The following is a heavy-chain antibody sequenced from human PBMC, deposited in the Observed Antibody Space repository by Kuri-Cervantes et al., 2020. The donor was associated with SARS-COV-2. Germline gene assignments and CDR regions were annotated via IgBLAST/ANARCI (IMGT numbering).Heavy chain of an antibody. J-gene: IGHJ4*02. V-gene: IGHV3-23*01. CDR3: AKDVINGGQWLVGGFDY. CDR2: ISGSGGST. Sequence: GGSLRLSCAASGSTFSSYAMSWVRQAPGKGLEWVSAISGSGGSTYYADSVKGRFTISRDNSKNTLYLRMNSLRAEDTAVYYCAKDVINGGQWLVGGFDYWGQGTLVTVSS. CDR1: GSTFSSYA. D-gene: IGHD6-19*01.